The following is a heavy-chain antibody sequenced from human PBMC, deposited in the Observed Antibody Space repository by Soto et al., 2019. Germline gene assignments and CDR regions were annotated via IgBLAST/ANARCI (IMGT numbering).Heavy chain of an antibody. V-gene: IGHV1-18*01. J-gene: IGHJ4*02. CDR3: ARDSPPVDY. CDR2: ISAYNGNT. Sequence: QVQLVQSGAEVKKPGASVKVSCKASGYTFTTYGISWVRQAPGQGLEWMGWISAYNGNTKYAQKRQGRVTMTTDTSTRTAYMELRSLTSDDTAVYYCARDSPPVDYWGQGTLVTVSS. CDR1: GYTFTTYG.